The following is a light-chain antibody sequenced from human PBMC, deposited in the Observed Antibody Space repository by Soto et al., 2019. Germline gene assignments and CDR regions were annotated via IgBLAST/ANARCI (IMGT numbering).Light chain of an antibody. CDR3: QQYGSSPWT. V-gene: IGKV3-20*01. J-gene: IGKJ1*01. Sequence: VLTQSPATLSVSPGERVTLSCRASQSVSSSYLAWYQQKPGQAPRLLIYGASSRATGIPDRFSGSGSGTDFTLTISRLEPEDFAVYYCQQYGSSPWTFGQGTKVDI. CDR2: GAS. CDR1: QSVSSSY.